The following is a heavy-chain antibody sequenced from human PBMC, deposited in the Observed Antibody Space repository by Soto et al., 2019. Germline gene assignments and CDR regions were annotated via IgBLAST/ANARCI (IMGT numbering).Heavy chain of an antibody. D-gene: IGHD3-9*01. Sequence: PSETLSLTCTVSGDSLGNYYWYWIRQPVGKGLEWIGRVSSSGNTNANPTLNSRPTMSIDTSKNQFSLRLRSVTAADTAVYYCASADYEILPGSYAMVVWGQGTTVTVSS. CDR1: GDSLGNYY. J-gene: IGHJ6*02. V-gene: IGHV4-4*07. CDR3: ASADYEILPGSYAMVV. CDR2: VSSSGNT.